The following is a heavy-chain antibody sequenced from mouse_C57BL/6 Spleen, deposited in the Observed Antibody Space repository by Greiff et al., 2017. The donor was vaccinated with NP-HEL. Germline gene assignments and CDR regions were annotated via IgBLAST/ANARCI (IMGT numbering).Heavy chain of an antibody. Sequence: QVQLQQPGAELVKPGASVKLSCKASGYTFTSYWMHWVKQRPGQGLEWIGMIHPNSGSTNYNEKFKSKATLTVDKSSSTAYMQLSSLTSEDAAVYYCARRYGSSPSDVWGTGTTVTVSS. D-gene: IGHD1-1*01. CDR3: ARRYGSSPSDV. CDR1: GYTFTSYW. J-gene: IGHJ1*03. V-gene: IGHV1-64*01. CDR2: IHPNSGST.